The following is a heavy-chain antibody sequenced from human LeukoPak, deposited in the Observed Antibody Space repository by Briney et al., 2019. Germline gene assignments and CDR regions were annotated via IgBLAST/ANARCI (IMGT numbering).Heavy chain of an antibody. CDR3: ARTYGSGTYYTWVGAFDI. Sequence: GESLKISCKGSGYSFTSYWIGWVRQMPGKGLEWIGIIYPGDSDTRYSPSFQGQVTISADQSITTAYLQWSSLKASDTAMYYCARTYGSGTYYTWVGAFDIWGQGTMVTVPS. CDR2: IYPGDSDT. V-gene: IGHV5-51*01. CDR1: GYSFTSYW. D-gene: IGHD3-10*01. J-gene: IGHJ3*02.